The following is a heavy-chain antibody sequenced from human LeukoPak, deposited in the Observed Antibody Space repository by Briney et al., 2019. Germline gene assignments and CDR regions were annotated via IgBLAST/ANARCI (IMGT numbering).Heavy chain of an antibody. CDR2: MNPNSGNT. CDR1: GYTCTSYD. J-gene: IGHJ6*02. Sequence: ASVKVSCKASGYTCTSYDINWVRQATGQGLEWMGWMNPNSGNTGYAQKFQGRVTMTRNTSISTAYMELSSLRSEDTAVYYCARGRVTGDIYCYYGMDVWGQGTTVTVSS. CDR3: ARGRVTGDIYCYYGMDV. D-gene: IGHD7-27*01. V-gene: IGHV1-8*01.